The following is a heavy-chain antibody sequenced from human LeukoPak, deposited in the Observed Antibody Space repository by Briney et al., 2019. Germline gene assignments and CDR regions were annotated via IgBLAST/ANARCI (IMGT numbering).Heavy chain of an antibody. CDR3: AKDSVPYYYGSGSYPDY. D-gene: IGHD3-10*01. CDR2: ISGSGGST. J-gene: IGHJ4*02. CDR1: GFTFSGYA. V-gene: IGHV3-23*01. Sequence: GGSLRLSCAASGFTFSGYAMSWVRQAPGKGLEWVSGISGSGGSTYYADSVKGRFTISRDNSKNTLYLQMNSLRAEDTAVYYCAKDSVPYYYGSGSYPDYWGQGTLVTVSS.